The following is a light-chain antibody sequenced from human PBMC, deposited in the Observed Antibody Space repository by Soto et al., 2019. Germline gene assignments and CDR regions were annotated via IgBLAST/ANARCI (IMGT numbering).Light chain of an antibody. V-gene: IGLV2-23*02. CDR2: EVT. Sequence: QSALTQPASVSGSPGQSLTISCTGTSSDVGTYNLVSWYQQHPGKAPKLIIYEVTKRPSGVSHRFSGSKSGNTASLTISGLQAEDEADYYCCSYAHIDTSVFGGGTKLTVL. CDR1: SSDVGTYNL. CDR3: CSYAHIDTSV. J-gene: IGLJ3*02.